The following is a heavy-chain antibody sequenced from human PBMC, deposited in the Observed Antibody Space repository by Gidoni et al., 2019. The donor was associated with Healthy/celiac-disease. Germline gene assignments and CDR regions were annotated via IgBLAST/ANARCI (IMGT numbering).Heavy chain of an antibody. CDR1: GGSFSGYY. CDR2: IKHSGST. V-gene: IGHV4-34*01. J-gene: IGHJ4*02. D-gene: IGHD2-2*01. CDR3: ARSLSHLGYCSSTSCYDDY. Sequence: QVQLQQWGAGLLKPSETLSLTCAVYGGSFSGYYWSWIRQPPGKGLEWIGEIKHSGSTNYNPSLKSRVTISVDTSKNQFSLKLSSVTAADTAVYYCARSLSHLGYCSSTSCYDDYWGQGTLVTVSS.